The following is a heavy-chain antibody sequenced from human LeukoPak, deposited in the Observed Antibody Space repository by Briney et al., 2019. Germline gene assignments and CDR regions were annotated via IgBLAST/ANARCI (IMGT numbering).Heavy chain of an antibody. CDR1: GFTFSSYE. CDR2: ISSSGSSK. Sequence: GGSLRLSCAASGFTFSSYEMNWVRQAPGKGLEWVSYISSSGSSKYYADSVKGRFTISRDNAKNSLHLQMNSLRVEDTAFYYCERSTGNYGIDYWGRGSLVTVSS. D-gene: IGHD1-7*01. J-gene: IGHJ4*02. CDR3: ERSTGNYGIDY. V-gene: IGHV3-48*03.